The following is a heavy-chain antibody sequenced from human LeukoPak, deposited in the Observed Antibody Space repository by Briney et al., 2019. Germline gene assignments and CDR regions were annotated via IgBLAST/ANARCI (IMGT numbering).Heavy chain of an antibody. CDR1: GDSISSSNYY. J-gene: IGHJ4*02. Sequence: SETLSLTCAVSGDSISSSNYYWGWIRQPPGKGLEWIGSLYYSGSPYYNPSLKSRVTISVDTSSNQFSLKLNSVTAADTAVYYCASALTIFGVAAFDYWGQGTLVTVSS. D-gene: IGHD3-3*01. CDR2: LYYSGSP. V-gene: IGHV4-39*01. CDR3: ASALTIFGVAAFDY.